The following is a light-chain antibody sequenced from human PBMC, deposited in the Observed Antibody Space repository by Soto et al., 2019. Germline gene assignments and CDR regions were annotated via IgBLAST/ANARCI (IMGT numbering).Light chain of an antibody. Sequence: EIVLTQSPVTLSLSPGEIATLSWRTSQSVSNNYLAWYQQKPGQAPRLLIYGASTRATGIPARFSGSGSGTEFTLIISSLQSEDSAVYYCQQYNSWLWTFGQGTKVDIK. V-gene: IGKV3-15*01. CDR1: QSVSNN. J-gene: IGKJ1*01. CDR2: GAS. CDR3: QQYNSWLWT.